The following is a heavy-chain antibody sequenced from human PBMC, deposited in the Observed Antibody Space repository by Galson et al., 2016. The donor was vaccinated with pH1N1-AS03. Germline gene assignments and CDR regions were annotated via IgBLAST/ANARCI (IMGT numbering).Heavy chain of an antibody. CDR3: ARGSRDDYYGMDV. CDR2: ISYDGSYK. CDR1: GFTFRSYA. J-gene: IGHJ6*02. Sequence: SLRLSCAASGFTFRSYAMHWVRQAPGKGLEWMTIISYDGSYKYYTDSVKGRFTISRDTSKNTLYLQMNSLRGEDTAVYYCARGSRDDYYGMDVWGQGTTVTVSS. V-gene: IGHV3-30*04.